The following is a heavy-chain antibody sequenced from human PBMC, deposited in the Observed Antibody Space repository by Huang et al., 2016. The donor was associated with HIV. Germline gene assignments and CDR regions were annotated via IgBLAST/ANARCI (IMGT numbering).Heavy chain of an antibody. Sequence: QVQLVQSGAEVKRPGASVKVSCKASGYSFTGHFIHWVRQAPGQGLGSMGWIDPSSGAINWAARFQGRVSMTRDKSIGTAYMELSGLRSDDTAVFFCAREAWASGVAHYFDYWGPGTLVTVSS. CDR2: IDPSSGAI. D-gene: IGHD3-10*01. CDR1: GYSFTGHF. J-gene: IGHJ4*02. CDR3: AREAWASGVAHYFDY. V-gene: IGHV1-2*02.